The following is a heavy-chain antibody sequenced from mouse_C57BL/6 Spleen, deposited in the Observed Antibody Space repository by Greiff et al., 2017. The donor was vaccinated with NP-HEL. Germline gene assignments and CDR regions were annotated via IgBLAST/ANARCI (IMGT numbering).Heavy chain of an antibody. CDR3: ARRDTGAQATYYYAMDY. V-gene: IGHV1-69*01. CDR2: IDPSDSYT. CDR1: GYTFTSYW. Sequence: VQLQQPGAELVMPGASVKLSCKASGYTFTSYWMHWVKQRPGQGLEWIGEIDPSDSYTNYNQKFKGKSTLTVDKSSSTAYMQLSSLTSEYSAVYYCARRDTGAQATYYYAMDYWGQGTSVTVSS. D-gene: IGHD3-2*02. J-gene: IGHJ4*01.